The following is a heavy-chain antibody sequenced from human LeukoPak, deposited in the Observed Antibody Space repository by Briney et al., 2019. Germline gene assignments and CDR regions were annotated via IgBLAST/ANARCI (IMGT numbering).Heavy chain of an antibody. D-gene: IGHD5-18*01. J-gene: IGHJ4*02. CDR3: ARDGYSYGVLDY. V-gene: IGHV4-31*03. Sequence: SQTLSLTCTVSGGSISSGGYYWSWIRQHPGKGLEWIGYIYYSGSTYYNPSLKSRVTISVDTSKNQFSLKLSSVTAADTAVYYCARDGYSYGVLDYWGQGTLVTVSS. CDR1: GGSISSGGYY. CDR2: IYYSGST.